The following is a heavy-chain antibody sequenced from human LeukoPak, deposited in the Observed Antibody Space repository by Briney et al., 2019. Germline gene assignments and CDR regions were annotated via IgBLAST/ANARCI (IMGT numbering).Heavy chain of an antibody. CDR3: AKDDLAGGATYFDY. D-gene: IGHD1-26*01. J-gene: IGHJ4*02. CDR2: INAGNGNT. V-gene: IGHV1-3*01. Sequence: ASVKVSCKASGYTFTSYAMHWVRQAPGQKLEWMGWINAGNGNTKYSQKFQGRVTITRDTSASTAYMELSSLRAEDTAVYYCAKDDLAGGATYFDYWGQGTLVTVSS. CDR1: GYTFTSYA.